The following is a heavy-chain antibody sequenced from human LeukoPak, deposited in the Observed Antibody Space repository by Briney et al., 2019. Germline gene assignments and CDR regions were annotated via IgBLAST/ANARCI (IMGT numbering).Heavy chain of an antibody. J-gene: IGHJ4*02. CDR3: ANSYYDSSGPFDF. CDR1: GGSISSYY. Sequence: SETLSLTCTVSGGSISSYYWSWIRQPAGKGLEWIGRIYTSGSTGYNPSLESRATMSIDTSKNQFSLKLSSVTAADTAVYYCANSYYDSSGPFDFWGRGTLVIVSS. CDR2: IYTSGST. V-gene: IGHV4-4*07. D-gene: IGHD3-22*01.